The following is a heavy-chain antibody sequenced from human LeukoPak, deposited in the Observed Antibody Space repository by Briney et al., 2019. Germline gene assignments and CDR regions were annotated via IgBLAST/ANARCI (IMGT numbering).Heavy chain of an antibody. Sequence: SQTLSLTCAISGDSVSSNSAAWNWIRQSPSRGLEWLGRTYNSSKWYNDYAVSVKSRITINPDTSKNQFSLQLNSVTPEDTALYYCARGAVAVRNAFDIWGQGTMVTVSS. CDR1: GDSVSSNSAA. D-gene: IGHD6-19*01. J-gene: IGHJ3*02. CDR3: ARGAVAVRNAFDI. V-gene: IGHV6-1*01. CDR2: TYNSSKWYN.